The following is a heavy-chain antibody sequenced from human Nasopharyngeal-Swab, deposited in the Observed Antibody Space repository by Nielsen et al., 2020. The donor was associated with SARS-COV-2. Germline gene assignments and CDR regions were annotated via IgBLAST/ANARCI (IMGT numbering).Heavy chain of an antibody. CDR1: GFTFSSYW. V-gene: IGHV3-30*03. J-gene: IGHJ4*02. Sequence: GESLKISCAASGFTFSSYWMHWVRQAPGKGLEWVAFIAHDASNEYYGDSVKGRFSISRDSSENTLYLQMDSLRGEDTAVYYCARDAPAHYGAFYWGRGTLVTVSS. D-gene: IGHD4-17*01. CDR2: IAHDASNE. CDR3: ARDAPAHYGAFY.